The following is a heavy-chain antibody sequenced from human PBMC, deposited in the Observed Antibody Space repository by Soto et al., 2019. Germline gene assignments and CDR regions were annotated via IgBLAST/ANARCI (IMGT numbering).Heavy chain of an antibody. CDR3: ARGRGGRDY. V-gene: IGHV1-8*01. Sequence: QVQLVQSGAEVKKPGASVKVSCKASGYTFTNYDINWVRQAPGQGLEWMGWMDPNSGNTDYAQKFQGRVTITRNTSISTAYLELSSLSSEDTAVYYCARGRGGRDYWGQGTLVTVSS. CDR1: GYTFTNYD. J-gene: IGHJ4*02. CDR2: MDPNSGNT.